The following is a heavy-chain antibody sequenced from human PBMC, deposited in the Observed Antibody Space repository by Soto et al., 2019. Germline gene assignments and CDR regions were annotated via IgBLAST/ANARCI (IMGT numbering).Heavy chain of an antibody. CDR2: ISDYGGGA. J-gene: IGHJ4*02. Sequence: EVQLLESGGGSVQPGGSLRLSCAASGFTFSTYAMSGGRQATGKGLEWVSGISDYGGGAYYADSVQGRFTISRDNYTNTLFLQMNSLRADDTALYYCATYHCRGSRCHVDDYWGQGTLVSVSS. CDR1: GFTFSTYA. D-gene: IGHD2-15*01. CDR3: ATYHCRGSRCHVDDY. V-gene: IGHV3-23*01.